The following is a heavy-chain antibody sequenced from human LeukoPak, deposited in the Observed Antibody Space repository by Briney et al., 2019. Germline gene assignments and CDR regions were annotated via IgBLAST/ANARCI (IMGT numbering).Heavy chain of an antibody. J-gene: IGHJ4*02. V-gene: IGHV3-30*18. CDR2: ISYDGSNK. CDR3: AKLPSLYYGSGSPRDY. Sequence: GRSLRLSCAASGFTFSSYGMHWVRQAPGKGLEWVAFISYDGSNKYYADSVKGRFTISRDNSKNTLYLQMNSLRAEDTAVCYCAKLPSLYYGSGSPRDYWGQGTLVTVSS. CDR1: GFTFSSYG. D-gene: IGHD3-10*01.